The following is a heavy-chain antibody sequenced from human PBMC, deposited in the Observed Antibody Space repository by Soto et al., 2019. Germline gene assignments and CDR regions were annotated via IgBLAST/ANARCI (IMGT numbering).Heavy chain of an antibody. CDR3: ARIQLDTIMALDY. Sequence: QVQLEESGGGVVQPGRSLRLSCAASGFTFNTYGFHWVRQAPGKGLEWVAVIWSDGNNKYYADSVKGRFTISRDSSKNTRYLQMNSLRVEDAAVYYCARIQLDTIMALDYWGQGTLVTVSS. CDR2: IWSDGNNK. CDR1: GFTFNTYG. V-gene: IGHV3-33*01. D-gene: IGHD1-1*01. J-gene: IGHJ4*02.